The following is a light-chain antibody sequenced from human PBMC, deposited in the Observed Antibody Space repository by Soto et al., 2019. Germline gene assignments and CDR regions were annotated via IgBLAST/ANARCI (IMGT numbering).Light chain of an antibody. V-gene: IGKV1-5*03. CDR3: QQGVT. Sequence: DIQMTQSPSTLSASVGDRVTITCRASQSISSWLAWYRQKPGKAPKLLIYKASSLESGVPSRFSGSGSGTEFTLTISSLQPDDFATYYCQQGVTFGPGTKVDIK. CDR1: QSISSW. CDR2: KAS. J-gene: IGKJ3*01.